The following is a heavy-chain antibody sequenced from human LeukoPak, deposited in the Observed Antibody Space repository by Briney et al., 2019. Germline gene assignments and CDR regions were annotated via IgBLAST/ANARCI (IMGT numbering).Heavy chain of an antibody. J-gene: IGHJ6*02. CDR1: GYTFTGYY. CDR3: ARYSGWYYYGMDV. D-gene: IGHD6-19*01. V-gene: IGHV1-8*02. CDR2: MNPNSGNT. Sequence: ASVKVSCKASGYTFTGYYMHWVRQAPGQGLEWMGWMNPNSGNTGYAQKFQGRVTMTRNTSISTAYMELSSLRSEDTAVYYCARYSGWYYYGMDVWGQGTTVTVSS.